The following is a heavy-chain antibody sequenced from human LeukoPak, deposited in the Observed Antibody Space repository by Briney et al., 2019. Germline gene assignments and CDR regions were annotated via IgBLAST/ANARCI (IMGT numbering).Heavy chain of an antibody. J-gene: IGHJ4*02. Sequence: GGSLRLSCAASGFSVNRYVMTWVRQAPGKGLEWVSGISGDGAYTFYADSVKGRFTISRDNSKNTLSLQMNSLRAEDTAVYYCVKGLSCSSTSCYVYFDYWGQGTLVTVSS. CDR2: ISGDGAYT. CDR3: VKGLSCSSTSCYVYFDY. V-gene: IGHV3-23*01. D-gene: IGHD2-2*01. CDR1: GFSVNRYV.